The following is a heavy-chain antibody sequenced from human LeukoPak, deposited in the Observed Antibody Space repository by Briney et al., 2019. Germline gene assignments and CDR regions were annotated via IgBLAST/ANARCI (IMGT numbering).Heavy chain of an antibody. V-gene: IGHV1-18*01. CDR1: GGTFSNYA. CDR2: ISAYNGNT. Sequence: GSSVKVSCKASGGTFSNYAISWVRQAPGQGLEWMGWISAYNGNTNYAQKLQGRVTMTTDTSTSTAYMELRSLRSDDTAVYYCARTHSSWYYSHFDYWGQGTLVTVSS. J-gene: IGHJ4*02. D-gene: IGHD6-13*01. CDR3: ARTHSSWYYSHFDY.